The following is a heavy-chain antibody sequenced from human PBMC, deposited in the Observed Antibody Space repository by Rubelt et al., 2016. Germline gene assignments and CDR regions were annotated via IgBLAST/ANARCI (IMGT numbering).Heavy chain of an antibody. J-gene: IGHJ4*02. V-gene: IGHV4-39*01. CDR3: ARRPYCGGDCYFFDY. CDR2: IYYSGST. CDR1: GGSISSSSYY. Sequence: QLQLQESGPGLVKPSETLSLTCAVSGGSISSSSYYWGWIRQPPGKGLEWIGSIYYSGSTFYNPSLKSRATISVDTSKNHCSLRRRSVSAADTDVYYGARRPYCGGDCYFFDYWGQGSLVTVSS. D-gene: IGHD2-21*01.